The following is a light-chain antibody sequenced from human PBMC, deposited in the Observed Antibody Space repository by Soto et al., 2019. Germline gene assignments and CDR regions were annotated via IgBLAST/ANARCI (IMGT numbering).Light chain of an antibody. CDR3: QQYNSYST. Sequence: DIQMTQSPSTPAASVGDRVTITCRDSHSISSWLAWYQQKPGKAPKLLIYDASSLESGVPSRFSGSGSGTEFTLTISSLQPDDFATYYCQQYNSYSTFGQGTKVDIK. CDR2: DAS. J-gene: IGKJ1*01. CDR1: HSISSW. V-gene: IGKV1-5*01.